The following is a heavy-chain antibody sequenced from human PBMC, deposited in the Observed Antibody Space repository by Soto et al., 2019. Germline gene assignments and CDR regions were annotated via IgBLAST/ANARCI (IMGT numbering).Heavy chain of an antibody. CDR2: IYYSGST. Sequence: LSLTCTVSGGSISSGDYYWSWIRQPPGKGLEWIGYIYYSGSTYYNPSLKSRVTISVDTSKNQFSLKLSSVTAADTAVYYCARDGNYDFWSGYWSHLGYYGMDVWGQGTTVTVSS. CDR1: GGSISSGDYY. CDR3: ARDGNYDFWSGYWSHLGYYGMDV. V-gene: IGHV4-30-4*01. J-gene: IGHJ6*02. D-gene: IGHD3-3*01.